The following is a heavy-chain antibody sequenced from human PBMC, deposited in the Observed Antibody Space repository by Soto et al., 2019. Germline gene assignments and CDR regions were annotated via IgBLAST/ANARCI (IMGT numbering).Heavy chain of an antibody. CDR3: ARDQGITTFGVYSMYYYGMDV. V-gene: IGHV1-18*01. CDR2: ISTYNGNT. J-gene: IGHJ6*02. Sequence: GASVKVSCKASGYTFTTYDISWVRQAPGQGLEWMGRISTYNGNTNYPQSLQGRLTLTTDTSTTTAYMDLRSLRSDDTAVYYCARDQGITTFGVYSMYYYGMDVWGPGTTVTVSS. CDR1: GYTFTTYD. D-gene: IGHD3-3*01.